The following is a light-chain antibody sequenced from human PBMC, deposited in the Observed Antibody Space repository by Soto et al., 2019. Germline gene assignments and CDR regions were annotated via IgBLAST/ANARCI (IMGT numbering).Light chain of an antibody. CDR1: QSIDSRY. J-gene: IGKJ1*01. V-gene: IGKV3-15*01. Sequence: EIVLTQSPGTLSLSPGETATLSCRANQSIDSRYLAWYQQKPGQAPRLVIHGASTRATGIPARFSGSGSGTEFTLTISSLQSEDFAVYYCQQYNNWPQTFGQGTKVDIK. CDR3: QQYNNWPQT. CDR2: GAS.